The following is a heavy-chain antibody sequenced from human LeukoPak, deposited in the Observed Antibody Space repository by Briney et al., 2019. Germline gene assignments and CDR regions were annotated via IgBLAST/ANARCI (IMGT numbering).Heavy chain of an antibody. J-gene: IGHJ4*02. CDR1: GDSVSSSSAA. D-gene: IGHD6-6*01. CDR3: ARTLSGSSSSFDY. Sequence: RSQTLSLTCAISGDSVSSSSAAWSWIRQSPSRGLEWLGRTYYRSKWYNEYAILVKSRISIKPDTSKNLSSLQLNSVSPEDTAVYYCARTLSGSSSSFDYWGQGTLATVPS. V-gene: IGHV6-1*01. CDR2: TYYRSKWYN.